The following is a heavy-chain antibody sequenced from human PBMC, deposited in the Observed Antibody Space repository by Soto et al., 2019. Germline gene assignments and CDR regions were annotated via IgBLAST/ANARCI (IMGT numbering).Heavy chain of an antibody. CDR1: GGSISSYY. D-gene: IGHD1-26*01. J-gene: IGHJ4*02. CDR3: ARFLGGSYRPPRHFDY. CDR2: VYYSGST. V-gene: IGHV4-59*01. Sequence: PSETLSLTCTVSGGSISSYYWSWIRQPPGKGLEWIGYVYYSGSTNYNPSLKSRVTISVDTSKNQFSLKLSSVTAADTAVYYCARFLGGSYRPPRHFDYWGQGTLVTVSS.